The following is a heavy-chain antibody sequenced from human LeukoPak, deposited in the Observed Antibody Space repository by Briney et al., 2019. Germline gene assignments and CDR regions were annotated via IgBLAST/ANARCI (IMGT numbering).Heavy chain of an antibody. CDR2: ISYDGSNK. CDR3: AREHQLGSFDY. D-gene: IGHD3-16*01. V-gene: IGHV3-30-3*01. J-gene: IGHJ4*02. Sequence: PGRSLRLSCAASGFTFSSYAMHWVRQAPGKGLEWVAVISYDGSNKYYADSVKGRFTISRDNSKNTLYLQMNSLRVEDTAVYYCAREHQLGSFDYWGQGTLVTVSS. CDR1: GFTFSSYA.